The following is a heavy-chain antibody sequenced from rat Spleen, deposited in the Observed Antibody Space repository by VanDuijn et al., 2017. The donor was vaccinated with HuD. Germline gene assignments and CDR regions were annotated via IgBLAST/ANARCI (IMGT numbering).Heavy chain of an antibody. D-gene: IGHD1-11*01. V-gene: IGHV5S13*01. Sequence: EVQLVESGGGLVQPGRSLKLSCAASGFTFTNYGVAWVRQAPTKGLEWVASISSGGRNTYYRDSVRGRFTISRNNAKSTLYLQMDSLRSEDTATYYCTTANNGGFSELYYFDYWGQGVMVTVSS. J-gene: IGHJ2*01. CDR3: TTANNGGFSELYYFDY. CDR1: GFTFTNYG. CDR2: ISSGGRNT.